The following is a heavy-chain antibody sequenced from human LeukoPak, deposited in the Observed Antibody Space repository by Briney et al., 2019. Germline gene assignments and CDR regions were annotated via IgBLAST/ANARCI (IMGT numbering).Heavy chain of an antibody. J-gene: IGHJ5*02. CDR2: IYYSGST. CDR1: GGSISNYY. D-gene: IGHD3-3*01. V-gene: IGHV4-59*01. Sequence: SETLSLTCTVSGGSISNYYWSWIRQPPGKGLEWIGYIYYSGSTNYNPSLKSRVTISLDTSKNQFSLKLSSVTATDTAVYYCARGDYDFWSGHLNWFDPWSQGTLVTVSS. CDR3: ARGDYDFWSGHLNWFDP.